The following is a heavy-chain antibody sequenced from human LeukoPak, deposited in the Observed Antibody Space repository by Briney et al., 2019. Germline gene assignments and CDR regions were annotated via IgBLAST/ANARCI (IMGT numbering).Heavy chain of an antibody. CDR3: ASSPGGYITWFDP. Sequence: SETLSLNCTVSGGSISSSSYYWGGIRQPPGKGLERIGSIYYSGSTYYNPSLKSRVTISVDTSKNQFSLKLSSVTAADTAVYYCASSPGGYITWFDPWGQGTLVTVSS. D-gene: IGHD5-18*01. V-gene: IGHV4-39*01. CDR1: GGSISSSSYY. CDR2: IYYSGST. J-gene: IGHJ5*02.